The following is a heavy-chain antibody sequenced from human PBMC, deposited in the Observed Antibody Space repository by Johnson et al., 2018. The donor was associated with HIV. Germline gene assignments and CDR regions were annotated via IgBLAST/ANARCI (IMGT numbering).Heavy chain of an antibody. Sequence: QVLLVESGGGVVQPGRSLRLSCAASGFTFSSYAMHWVRQAPGKGLEWVAFIRSDGSNKSYADSVRGRFTISRDNSKNTLSLQMNTLRAEDTAVYYCVSREWELHAFDIWGQGTMVTVSS. D-gene: IGHD1-26*01. V-gene: IGHV3-33*08. CDR3: VSREWELHAFDI. CDR1: GFTFSSYA. CDR2: IRSDGSNK. J-gene: IGHJ3*02.